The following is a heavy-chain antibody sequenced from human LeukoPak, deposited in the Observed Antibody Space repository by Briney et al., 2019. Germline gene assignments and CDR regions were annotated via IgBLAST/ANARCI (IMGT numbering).Heavy chain of an antibody. Sequence: GGSLRLSCAASGFTFSSYWMNWARQAPGKGLEWVASINHNGNVNYYVDSVKGRFTISRDSAKNSLYLQMSNLRAEDTAVYFCARGGGLDVWGQGATVTVSS. J-gene: IGHJ6*02. CDR2: INHNGNVN. D-gene: IGHD3-16*01. V-gene: IGHV3-7*03. CDR3: ARGGGLDV. CDR1: GFTFSSYW.